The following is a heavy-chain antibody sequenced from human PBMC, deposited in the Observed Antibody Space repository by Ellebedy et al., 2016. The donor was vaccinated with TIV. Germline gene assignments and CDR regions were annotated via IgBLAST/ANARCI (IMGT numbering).Heavy chain of an antibody. CDR3: ARDYGSGSANWFDP. V-gene: IGHV3-23*01. CDR1: GFTFSSCA. J-gene: IGHJ5*02. Sequence: GESLKISXAAPGFTFSSCAMSWVRQAPGKGLEWVSAISGSGGSTYYADSVKGRFTISRDNSKNTLYLQMNSLRAEDTAVYYCARDYGSGSANWFDPWGQGTLVTVSS. D-gene: IGHD3-10*01. CDR2: ISGSGGST.